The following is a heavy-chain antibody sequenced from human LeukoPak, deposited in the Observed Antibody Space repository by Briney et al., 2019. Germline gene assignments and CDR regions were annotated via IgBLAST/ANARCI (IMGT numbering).Heavy chain of an antibody. J-gene: IGHJ4*02. Sequence: SETLPLTCTVSGGSISSSTDYLGWFRQPPGKGLEWIGSLSYRGDTYYNPSLRSRLTISVDTSESHFSLNLTSLAAADTAVYYCARQVYSGGWYGPFDYWGQGTLVTVSS. CDR3: ARQVYSGGWYGPFDY. CDR2: LSYRGDT. V-gene: IGHV4-39*01. D-gene: IGHD6-19*01. CDR1: GGSISSSTDY.